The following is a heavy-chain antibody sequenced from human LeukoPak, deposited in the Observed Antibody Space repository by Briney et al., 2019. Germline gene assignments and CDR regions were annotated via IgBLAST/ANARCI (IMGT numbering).Heavy chain of an antibody. CDR2: IYYSGST. CDR3: ARDQVEGAVAGKDY. Sequence: SETLSLTCTVSGGSISSGSYYWSWIRQPPGKGLEWIGYIYYSGSTNYNPSLKSRLTISVDTSKNQFSLKLSSVTAADTAVYYCARDQVEGAVAGKDYWGQGTLVTVSS. CDR1: GGSISSGSYY. D-gene: IGHD6-19*01. J-gene: IGHJ4*02. V-gene: IGHV4-61*01.